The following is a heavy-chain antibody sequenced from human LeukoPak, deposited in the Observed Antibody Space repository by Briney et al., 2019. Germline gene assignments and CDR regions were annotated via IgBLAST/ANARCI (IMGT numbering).Heavy chain of an antibody. CDR2: IIPIFGTP. V-gene: IGHV1-69*06. D-gene: IGHD3-22*01. CDR1: GGTFSSSD. J-gene: IGHJ4*02. Sequence: GASVKVSCKASGGTFSSSDISWVRQAPGQGLEWMGGIIPIFGTPNYAQKFQGRVTITADKSTSTAYMELSSLRSEDTAVYYCARVLEHYYDSSGYIDWGQGTLVTVSS. CDR3: ARVLEHYYDSSGYID.